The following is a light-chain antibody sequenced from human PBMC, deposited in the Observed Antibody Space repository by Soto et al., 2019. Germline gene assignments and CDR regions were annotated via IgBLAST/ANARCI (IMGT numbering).Light chain of an antibody. CDR2: GSG. Sequence: QSALTQPASVSGSPGQSITISCTGTSDDLGDDSYVSWYQQHPGKAPKLMIYGSGNRPSEISTRFSGSKSGNTASLTISGLQAEDEADYYCSSHTSSSTWVFGGGTKLTVL. V-gene: IGLV2-14*01. CDR1: SDDLGDDSY. J-gene: IGLJ3*02. CDR3: SSHTSSSTWV.